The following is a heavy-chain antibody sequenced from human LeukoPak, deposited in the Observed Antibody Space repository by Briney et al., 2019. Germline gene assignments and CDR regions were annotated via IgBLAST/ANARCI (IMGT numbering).Heavy chain of an antibody. V-gene: IGHV3-30*18. D-gene: IGHD1-26*01. CDR2: ISYDGSNK. CDR3: AKVVGATTPFDY. J-gene: IGHJ4*02. Sequence: GGSLRLSCAASGFTFSSYGMHWVRQAPGKGLEWVGVISYDGSNKYYADSVKGRFTISRDNSKNTLYLQMNSLRAEDTAVYYCAKVVGATTPFDYWGQGTLVTVSS. CDR1: GFTFSSYG.